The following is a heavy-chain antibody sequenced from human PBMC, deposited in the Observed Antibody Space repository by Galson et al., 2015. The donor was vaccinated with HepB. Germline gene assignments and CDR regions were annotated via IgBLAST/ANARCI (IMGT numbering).Heavy chain of an antibody. D-gene: IGHD3-22*01. CDR2: IYYSGST. Sequence: LSLTCTVSGGSISSGDYYWSWIRQPPGKGLEWIGYIYYSGSTYYNPSLKSRVTISVDTSKNQFSLKLSSVTAADTAVYYCARSKGPDYYDSSGYYSGWFDPWGQGTLVTVSS. J-gene: IGHJ5*02. V-gene: IGHV4-30-4*01. CDR3: ARSKGPDYYDSSGYYSGWFDP. CDR1: GGSISSGDYY.